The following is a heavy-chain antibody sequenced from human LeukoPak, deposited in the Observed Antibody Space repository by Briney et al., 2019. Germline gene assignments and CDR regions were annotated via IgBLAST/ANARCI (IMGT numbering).Heavy chain of an antibody. CDR3: ARSRRPFDFED. CDR2: IYYSGTT. CDR1: GGSFSGYY. Sequence: PSETLSLTCAVYGGSFSGYYWSWIRQPPGKGLEWIGYIYYSGTTNYNPSLKSRVTISVDTSKNQFSLKLSSVTAADTAVYYCARSRRPFDFEDWGQGTLVTVSS. V-gene: IGHV4-59*01. J-gene: IGHJ4*02.